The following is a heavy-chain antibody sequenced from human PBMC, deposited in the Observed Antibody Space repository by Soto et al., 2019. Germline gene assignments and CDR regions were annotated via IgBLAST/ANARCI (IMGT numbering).Heavy chain of an antibody. J-gene: IGHJ4*02. Sequence: SETLSLTCTVSGGSISSYYWSWIRQPPGKGLEWIGYIYYSGSTNYNPSLKSRVTISVDTSKNQFSLKLSSVTAADTAVYYGAGVAGNDPSRYYFDYWGQGTLVTVSS. V-gene: IGHV4-59*01. CDR3: AGVAGNDPSRYYFDY. CDR2: IYYSGST. D-gene: IGHD1-1*01. CDR1: GGSISSYY.